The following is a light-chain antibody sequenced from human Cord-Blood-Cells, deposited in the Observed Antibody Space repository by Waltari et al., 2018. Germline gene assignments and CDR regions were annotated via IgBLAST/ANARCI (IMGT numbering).Light chain of an antibody. CDR1: QSVSSD. V-gene: IGKV3-11*01. Sequence: EIVLPQSPATLSLSPGERATLSCRASQSVSSDLAWYQQKPGQAPRLLIYDASNRATGIPARFSGSGSGTDFTLTISSLEPEDFAVYYCQQRSNWMYTFGQGTKLEIK. CDR3: QQRSNWMYT. J-gene: IGKJ2*01. CDR2: DAS.